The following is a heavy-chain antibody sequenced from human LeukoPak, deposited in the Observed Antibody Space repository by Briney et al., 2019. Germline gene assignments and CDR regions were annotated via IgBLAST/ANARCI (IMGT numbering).Heavy chain of an antibody. D-gene: IGHD3-3*01. CDR3: AREGRYDFWSGYSTLLEYYYYYYYMDV. Sequence: ASVKVSCKASGYTFTSYGISWVRQAPGQGLEWMGWISAYNGNTNYAQKVQGRVTMTTGTSTSTAYMELRSLRSDDTAVYYCAREGRYDFWSGYSTLLEYYYYYYYMDVWGKGTTVTVSS. CDR2: ISAYNGNT. CDR1: GYTFTSYG. J-gene: IGHJ6*03. V-gene: IGHV1-18*01.